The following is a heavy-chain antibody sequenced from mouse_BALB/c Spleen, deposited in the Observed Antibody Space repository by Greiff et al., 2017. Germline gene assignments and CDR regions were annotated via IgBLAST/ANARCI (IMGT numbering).Heavy chain of an antibody. CDR2: ISSGGSYT. J-gene: IGHJ4*01. Sequence: EVQLVESGGDLVKPGGSLTLSCAASGFTFSSYGMSWVRQTPDKRLEWVATISSGGSYTYYPDSVKGRFTISRDNAKNTLYLQMSSLKSEDTAMYYCARIYYGNSYAMDYWGQGTSVTVSS. D-gene: IGHD2-1*01. V-gene: IGHV5-6*01. CDR3: ARIYYGNSYAMDY. CDR1: GFTFSSYG.